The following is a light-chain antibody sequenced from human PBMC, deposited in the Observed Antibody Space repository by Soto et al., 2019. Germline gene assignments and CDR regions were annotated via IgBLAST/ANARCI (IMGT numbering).Light chain of an antibody. CDR1: QSISSW. J-gene: IGKJ1*01. V-gene: IGKV1-5*03. CDR3: QQYNTYTWT. Sequence: DIRMSQSPSTLSASIGDGVTITFRASQSISSWLAWYQQKPGKAPNLLIYQASTLEGGVPSRFSGSGSGTEFSLTISSLQPDDFATYFCQQYNTYTWTFGQGTKVDI. CDR2: QAS.